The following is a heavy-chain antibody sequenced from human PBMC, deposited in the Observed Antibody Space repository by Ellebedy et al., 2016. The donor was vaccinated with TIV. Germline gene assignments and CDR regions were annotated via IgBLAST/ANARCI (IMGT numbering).Heavy chain of an antibody. D-gene: IGHD3-10*01. CDR1: RFTFSIFG. CDR2: ISSDGRKK. V-gene: IGHV3-30*18. J-gene: IGHJ4*02. Sequence: GGSLRLXXAASRFTFSIFGLHWVRQAPGKGLEWVALISSDGRKKYYADSARGRFTISRDNSKNTLYLQMDSLRVEDTAIYYCAKDESVGEVPRPFDYWGQGTLVTASS. CDR3: AKDESVGEVPRPFDY.